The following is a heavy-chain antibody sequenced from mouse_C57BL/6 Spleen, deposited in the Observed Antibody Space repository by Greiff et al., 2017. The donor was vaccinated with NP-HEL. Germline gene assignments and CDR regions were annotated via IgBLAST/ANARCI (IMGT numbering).Heavy chain of an antibody. Sequence: VQLQQSGAELVKPGASVKMSCKASGYTFTTYPIEWMKQNHGKSLEWIGNFHPYNDDTKYNEKFKGKATLTVEKSSSTVYLELSRLTSDDSAVYYCARGDYYGSSHYYAMDYWVQGTSVTVSS. CDR1: GYTFTTYP. V-gene: IGHV1-47*01. CDR3: ARGDYYGSSHYYAMDY. CDR2: FHPYNDDT. J-gene: IGHJ4*01. D-gene: IGHD1-1*01.